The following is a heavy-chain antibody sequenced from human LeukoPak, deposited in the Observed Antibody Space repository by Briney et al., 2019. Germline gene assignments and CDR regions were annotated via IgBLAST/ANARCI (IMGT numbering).Heavy chain of an antibody. CDR1: GFSFNSYS. D-gene: IGHD2-21*02. CDR2: ISSSGNTM. Sequence: GGSLRLSCAASGFSFNSYSRNWVRQAPGKGLEWLSYISSSGNTMYYADSVKGRFTISRDNANNSLFLQLNSLTVEDMAVYYCARDLDCGLDYWGQGTLVTVSS. V-gene: IGHV3-48*01. CDR3: ARDLDCGLDY. J-gene: IGHJ4*02.